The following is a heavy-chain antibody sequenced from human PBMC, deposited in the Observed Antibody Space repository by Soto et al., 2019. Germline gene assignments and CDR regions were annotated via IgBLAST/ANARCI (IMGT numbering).Heavy chain of an antibody. V-gene: IGHV4-39*01. CDR1: GGSISSSSYY. CDR3: AALGRFVEWLPYYYGMDV. D-gene: IGHD5-18*01. J-gene: IGHJ6*02. CDR2: IYYSWST. Sequence: SETLSLTCTVSGGSISSSSYYLGWIRQPPGKGLEWIGSIYYSWSTYYNPSLESRVTISVDTSKNQFSLKLSSVTAADTAVYYCAALGRFVEWLPYYYGMDVWGQGTKVTVSS.